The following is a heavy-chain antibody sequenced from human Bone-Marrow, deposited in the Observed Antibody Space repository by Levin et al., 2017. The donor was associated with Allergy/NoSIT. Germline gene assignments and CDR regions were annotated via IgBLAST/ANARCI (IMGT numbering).Heavy chain of an antibody. Sequence: QPGGSLRLSCVASGFIFRSYWMAWVRQAPGKGLEWVASIKADGSEKHYVDSVKGRFTISRDDAENSLYLQMNSLRADDTAIYYCGRDPRARRGSSMGFDSWGQGTLVTVCS. CDR3: GRDPRARRGSSMGFDS. D-gene: IGHD2-8*01. CDR1: GFIFRSYW. J-gene: IGHJ4*02. V-gene: IGHV3-7*01. CDR2: IKADGSEK.